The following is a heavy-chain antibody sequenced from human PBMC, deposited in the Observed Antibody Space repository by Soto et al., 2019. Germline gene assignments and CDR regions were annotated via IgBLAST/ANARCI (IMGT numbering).Heavy chain of an antibody. CDR3: ARSDYGDNLYYFDY. V-gene: IGHV5-51*01. CDR2: IYLGDSDT. CDR1: GYXFTSYL. Sequence: PXEXLKISCKSSGYXFTSYLVVWVRHMPGKGLEWMGIIYLGDSDTRYSPSFQGQVTISADKSISTTYLQWSSMKASDTAMYYCARSDYGDNLYYFDYWGQGTLVTVSS. J-gene: IGHJ4*02. D-gene: IGHD4-17*01.